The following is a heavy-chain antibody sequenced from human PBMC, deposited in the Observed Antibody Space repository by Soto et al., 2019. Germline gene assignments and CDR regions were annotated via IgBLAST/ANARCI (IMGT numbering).Heavy chain of an antibody. CDR2: IYYSGST. CDR3: ARTTEYYYYYGMDV. J-gene: IGHJ6*02. D-gene: IGHD1-1*01. V-gene: IGHV4-30-4*01. CDR1: GGSISSGDYY. Sequence: PSETLSLTCTVSGGSISSGDYYWSWIRQPPGKGLEWIGYIYYSGSTYYNPSLKSRVTISVDTSKNQFSLKLSPVTAADTAVYYCARTTEYYYYYGMDVWGQGTTVTVSS.